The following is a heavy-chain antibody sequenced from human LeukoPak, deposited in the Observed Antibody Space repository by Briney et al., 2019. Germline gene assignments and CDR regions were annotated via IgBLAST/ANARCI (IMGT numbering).Heavy chain of an antibody. V-gene: IGHV1-2*02. CDR1: GYTFTGYY. CDR2: ITPNSGSK. J-gene: IGHJ4*02. D-gene: IGHD5-12*01. Sequence: ASVKVSCTASGYTFTGYYMHWVRQAPGQGLEWMALITPNSGSKNYAQKVQGRFTMTRDKSINTPYLELNRLRSDDTAVYYCARGQDIVATKREFDYWGQGTLVTVSS. CDR3: ARGQDIVATKREFDY.